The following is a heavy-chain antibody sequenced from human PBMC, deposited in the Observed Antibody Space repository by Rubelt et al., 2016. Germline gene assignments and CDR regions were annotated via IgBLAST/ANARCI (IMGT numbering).Heavy chain of an antibody. J-gene: IGHJ4*01. CDR1: GGSFSDSY. CDR3: AREEGGQQPIGY. D-gene: IGHD6-13*01. CDR2: ICHRGST. Sequence: QVQLQQWGAGLLKPSETLSLTCVVYGGSFSDSYWSWIRQPPGKGPEWIGTICHRGSTYYNPSFKSRGTMSVDTSKNQVSLTLTSVTAADTAVEYCAREEGGQQPIGYGGQGALVTVSS. V-gene: IGHV4-34*02.